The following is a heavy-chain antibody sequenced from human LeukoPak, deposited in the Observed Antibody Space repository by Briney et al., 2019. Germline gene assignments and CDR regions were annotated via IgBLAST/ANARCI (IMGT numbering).Heavy chain of an antibody. V-gene: IGHV4-30-2*01. CDR1: GASVSSASY. CDR2: IYHSGST. CDR3: ASYDSSGYYYGEYGMDV. J-gene: IGHJ6*02. D-gene: IGHD3-22*01. Sequence: PSETLSLTCTVSGASVSSASYWTWIRQPPGKGLEWIGYIYHSGSTYYNPSLKSRVTISVDRSKNQFSLKLSSVTAADTAVYYCASYDSSGYYYGEYGMDVWGQGTTVTVSS.